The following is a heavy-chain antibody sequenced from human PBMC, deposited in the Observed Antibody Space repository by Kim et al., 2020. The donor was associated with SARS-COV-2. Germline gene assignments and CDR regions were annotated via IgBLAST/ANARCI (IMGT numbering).Heavy chain of an antibody. CDR1: GGSITSVSFY. J-gene: IGHJ5*02. D-gene: IGHD3-10*01. V-gene: IGHV4-39*01. CDR3: ARSWFAELFPDCFDP. Sequence: SETLSLTCTVSGGSITSVSFYWGWIRQTPGEKMEWIGSMYHTGSSYYNPSLKSRVTISVDTSKNQFFLNVRSVTAADTAVYYCARSWFAELFPDCFDPWG. CDR2: MYHTGSS.